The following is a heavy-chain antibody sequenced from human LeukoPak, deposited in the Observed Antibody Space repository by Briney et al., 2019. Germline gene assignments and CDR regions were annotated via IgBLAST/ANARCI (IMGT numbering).Heavy chain of an antibody. Sequence: ASVKVSCKASGYAIPSYYMHWVRQAPGQGLEWVGTIHPDGDTTTYAQNFQGRVTMTRDTSTSTVYMDLSSLRSQDTAVYYCARATGIPNTKKYYFDYWGQGTLVTVSS. J-gene: IGHJ4*02. D-gene: IGHD1-14*01. CDR3: ARATGIPNTKKYYFDY. CDR2: IHPDGDTT. V-gene: IGHV1-46*01. CDR1: GYAIPSYY.